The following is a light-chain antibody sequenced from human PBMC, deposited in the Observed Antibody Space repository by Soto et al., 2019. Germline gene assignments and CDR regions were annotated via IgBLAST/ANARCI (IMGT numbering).Light chain of an antibody. CDR3: QQRRDWPLT. J-gene: IGKJ4*01. Sequence: EIVLTQSPANLSLSPGERATLSCRASQSVSLHLAWYQQKPGQAPRLLIYDASNRATGVPGRFSGSGSGADFPLTSSSLEPEDVAIYFCQQRRDWPLTFGGGTRVDIK. CDR2: DAS. CDR1: QSVSLH. V-gene: IGKV3-11*01.